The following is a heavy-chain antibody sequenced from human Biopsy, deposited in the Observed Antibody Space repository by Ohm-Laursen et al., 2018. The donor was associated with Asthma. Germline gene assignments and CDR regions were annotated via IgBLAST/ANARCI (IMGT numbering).Heavy chain of an antibody. CDR1: GAYIKTDDHY. D-gene: IGHD6-19*01. Sequence: TLSLTCTVSGAYIKTDDHYWSWLRQPPGKGLEWFGFIHYSGSTSYNPSLKGGVTISVDTSKNQFSLKLSSVTAADTAVYYCARASVAASSNWFDLWGQGTLVTVSS. V-gene: IGHV4-30-4*01. J-gene: IGHJ5*02. CDR3: ARASVAASSNWFDL. CDR2: IHYSGST.